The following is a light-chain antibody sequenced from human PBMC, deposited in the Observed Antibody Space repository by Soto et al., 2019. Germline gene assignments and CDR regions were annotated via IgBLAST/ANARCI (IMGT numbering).Light chain of an antibody. J-gene: IGKJ5*01. Sequence: PQSPAALSESPGERAHLSCSASQSVNSNYLAWYQQHPGQPPRLLIYGISTRATGIPARFSGSGSGTEFSLTISSLQSEDFALYYCQQYSKWPITFGQGTRWRL. V-gene: IGKV3-15*01. CDR2: GIS. CDR1: QSVNSN. CDR3: QQYSKWPIT.